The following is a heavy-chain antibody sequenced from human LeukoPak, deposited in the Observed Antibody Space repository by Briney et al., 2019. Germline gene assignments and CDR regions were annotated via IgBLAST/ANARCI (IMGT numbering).Heavy chain of an antibody. CDR3: ARGVVVVVAASYNWFDP. CDR2: ISSSSSTI. Sequence: GGSLRLSCAASGFTFSSYSMNWVRQAPGKGLEWVSYISSSSSTIYYADSVKGRFTISRDNAKNSPYLQMNSLRAEDTAVYYCARGVVVVVAASYNWFDPWGQGTLVTVSS. D-gene: IGHD2-15*01. V-gene: IGHV3-48*04. J-gene: IGHJ5*02. CDR1: GFTFSSYS.